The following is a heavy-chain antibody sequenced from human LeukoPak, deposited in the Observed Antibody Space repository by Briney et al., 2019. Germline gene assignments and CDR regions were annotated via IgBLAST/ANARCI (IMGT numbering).Heavy chain of an antibody. CDR1: GFTFSSYS. CDR3: ANLIAAAGTRRGY. J-gene: IGHJ4*02. CDR2: ISSYSSTI. D-gene: IGHD6-13*01. V-gene: IGHV3-48*01. Sequence: GSLRLSCAASGFTFSSYSMNWVRQAPGKGLEWVSYISSYSSTIYYADSVKGRFTISRDNSKNTLYLQMNSLRAEDTAVYYCANLIAAAGTRRGYWGQGALVTVSS.